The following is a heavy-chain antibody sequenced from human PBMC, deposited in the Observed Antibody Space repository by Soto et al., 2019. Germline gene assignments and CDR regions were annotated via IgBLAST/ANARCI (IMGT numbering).Heavy chain of an antibody. D-gene: IGHD5-12*01. CDR1: GGTFSSYA. V-gene: IGHV1-69*06. Sequence: QVQLVQSGAEEKKPGSSVKVSCKASGGTFSSYAISWVRQAPGQGLEWMGGIIPIFGTANYAQKFQGRVTITADKSTSTAYMELSSLRSEDTAVYYCARLATGRSGYYYGMDVWGQGTTVTVSS. J-gene: IGHJ6*02. CDR3: ARLATGRSGYYYGMDV. CDR2: IIPIFGTA.